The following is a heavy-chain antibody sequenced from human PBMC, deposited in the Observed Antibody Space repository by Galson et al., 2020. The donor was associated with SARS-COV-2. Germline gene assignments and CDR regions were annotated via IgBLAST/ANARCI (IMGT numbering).Heavy chain of an antibody. CDR2: ISTYNGNT. Sequence: SVKASCKASGYTFTSYGISWVRQAPGQGLEWMGWISTYNGNTNYAQKLQGRVTMTTDTSTSTAYMELRSLRSDDTAVYYCARDQLRYFDWLFQADGYYYYMDVWGKGTTVTVSS. J-gene: IGHJ6*03. CDR3: ARDQLRYFDWLFQADGYYYYMDV. V-gene: IGHV1-18*01. CDR1: GYTFTSYG. D-gene: IGHD3-9*01.